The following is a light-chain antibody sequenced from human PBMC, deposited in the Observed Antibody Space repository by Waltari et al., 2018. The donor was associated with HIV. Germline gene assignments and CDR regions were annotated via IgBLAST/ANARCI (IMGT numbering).Light chain of an antibody. Sequence: QSVLTQPPSASGTPGQRVTISCSGSSSNIGSYYVYWYQQTPGTAPKLLIYRNNQRPSGVPDRFSGSKSGTSASLAISGLRSEDEADYYCAAWTDSLSGVVFGGGTKLSVL. V-gene: IGLV1-47*01. CDR1: SSNIGSYY. J-gene: IGLJ2*01. CDR2: RNN. CDR3: AAWTDSLSGVV.